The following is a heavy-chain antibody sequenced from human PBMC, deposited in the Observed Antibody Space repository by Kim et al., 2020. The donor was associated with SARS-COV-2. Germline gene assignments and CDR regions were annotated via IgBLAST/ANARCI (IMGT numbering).Heavy chain of an antibody. J-gene: IGHJ4*02. CDR3: AKQIAAGNLFDS. CDR1: GFTFSSYG. CDR2: ISLEGSKN. Sequence: GGSLRLSCAASGFTFSSYGMHWVRQAPGTGLEWVAVISLEGSKNYYADSVKGRFTISRDNFKNTPYLQMNSLRPEDTAVYYCAKQIAAGNLFDSWGPGTLVTVSS. D-gene: IGHD6-13*01. V-gene: IGHV3-30*18.